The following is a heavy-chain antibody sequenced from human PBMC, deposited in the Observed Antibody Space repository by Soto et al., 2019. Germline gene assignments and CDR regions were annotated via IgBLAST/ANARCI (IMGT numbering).Heavy chain of an antibody. D-gene: IGHD3-3*01. V-gene: IGHV1-18*01. J-gene: IGHJ6*02. Sequence: QVQLVQSGAEVKKPGASVKVSCKASGYTFTSYGISWVRQAPGQGLEWMGWISAYKGNTNYAQKRHGRVTMTKDTSTSTAYMELMILRSDETAVYYCARDTTIFGVVIGCKDVWGQGTTVTVSS. CDR1: GYTFTSYG. CDR2: ISAYKGNT. CDR3: ARDTTIFGVVIGCKDV.